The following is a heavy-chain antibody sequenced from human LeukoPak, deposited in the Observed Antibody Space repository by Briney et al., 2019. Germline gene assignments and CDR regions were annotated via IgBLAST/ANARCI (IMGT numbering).Heavy chain of an antibody. J-gene: IGHJ4*02. Sequence: ASVKVSCKASGGTFSSYAISWVRQAPGQGLEWMGGIIPIFGTSNYAQKFQGRVTITADESTSTAYMELSSLRSEDTAVYYCARYVGRAFDYWGQGTLVTVSS. CDR2: IIPIFGTS. CDR1: GGTFSSYA. CDR3: ARYVGRAFDY. D-gene: IGHD2-15*01. V-gene: IGHV1-69*13.